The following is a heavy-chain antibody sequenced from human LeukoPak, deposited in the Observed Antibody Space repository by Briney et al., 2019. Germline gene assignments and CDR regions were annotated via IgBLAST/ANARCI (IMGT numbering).Heavy chain of an antibody. CDR3: AKERYYYDSSGYYPYYYYYGMDV. V-gene: IGHV3-30*18. Sequence: PGGSLRLSCATSGFTFSSYGMHWVRQAPGKGLEWVAVISYDGSNKFYADSVKGRFTISRDNSKNTLYLQMNSLRAEDTAVYFCAKERYYYDSSGYYPYYYYYGMDVWGQGTTVTVSS. CDR1: GFTFSSYG. J-gene: IGHJ6*02. D-gene: IGHD3-22*01. CDR2: ISYDGSNK.